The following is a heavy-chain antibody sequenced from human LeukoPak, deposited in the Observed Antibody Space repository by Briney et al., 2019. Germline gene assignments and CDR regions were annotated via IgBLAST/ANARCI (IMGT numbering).Heavy chain of an antibody. CDR3: AKEPYSSSWREEYNWFDP. V-gene: IGHV3-23*01. Sequence: GGSLRLSCAASGFTFSSYAMSWVRQAPGKGLEWVSAISGSGGSTYYADSVKGRFTISRDISKNTLYLQMNSLRAEDTAVYYCAKEPYSSSWREEYNWFDPWGQGTLVTVSS. D-gene: IGHD6-13*01. CDR1: GFTFSSYA. J-gene: IGHJ5*02. CDR2: ISGSGGST.